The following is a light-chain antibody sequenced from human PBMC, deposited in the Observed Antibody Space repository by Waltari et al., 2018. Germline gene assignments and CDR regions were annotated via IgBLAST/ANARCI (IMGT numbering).Light chain of an antibody. CDR1: NIESKT. J-gene: IGLJ2*01. CDR2: EYS. V-gene: IGLV3-21*02. Sequence: SYVLTQPPSVSVAPGQTARISCGGNNIESKTVHWYQEKPGQAPVLVVYEYSDRPSGIPERFSGSNSGNTATLTISRVEAGDEADYYCQVWGNSSDVVVGGGTKLTVL. CDR3: QVWGNSSDVV.